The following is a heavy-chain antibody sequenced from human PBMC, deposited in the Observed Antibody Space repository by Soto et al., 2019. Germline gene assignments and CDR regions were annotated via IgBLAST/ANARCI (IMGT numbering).Heavy chain of an antibody. V-gene: IGHV1-18*01. Sequence: VRLVQSGAEVKKPGASVKVSCKDSGYTFTSYGISSVRQAPEQGLEWMGWISAYNGNTNDAQKLQGRVTMTTDTFTSTASMELRSLRSADTAVYYCARENSLYYFGYWGQGSPVAVCS. CDR1: GYTFTSYG. CDR2: ISAYNGNT. J-gene: IGHJ4*02. CDR3: ARENSLYYFGY.